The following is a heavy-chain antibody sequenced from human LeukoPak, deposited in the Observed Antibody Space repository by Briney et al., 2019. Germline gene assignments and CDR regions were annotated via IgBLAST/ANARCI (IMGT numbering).Heavy chain of an antibody. CDR3: ARDSAGYYYGSGSWIGYYYYMDV. D-gene: IGHD3-10*01. J-gene: IGHJ6*03. Sequence: SETLSLTCAVYGGSFSGYYWSWIRQPPGKGLEWIGEINHSGSTNYNPSLKSRVTISVDTSKNQFSLKLSSVTAADTAVYYCARDSAGYYYGSGSWIGYYYYMDVWGKGTTVTISS. V-gene: IGHV4-34*01. CDR1: GGSFSGYY. CDR2: INHSGST.